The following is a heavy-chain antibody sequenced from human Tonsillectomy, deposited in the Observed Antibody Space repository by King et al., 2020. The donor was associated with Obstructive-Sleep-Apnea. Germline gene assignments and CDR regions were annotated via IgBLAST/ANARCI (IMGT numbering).Heavy chain of an antibody. CDR2: ISPSGSII. D-gene: IGHD6-19*01. CDR3: VRETQWYFDY. V-gene: IGHV3-11*01. CDR1: GFTFSDSY. Sequence: VQLVESGGGLVKPGGSLRLSCAASGFTFSDSYMSWIRQAPGKGLEWVSYISPSGSIIYYADSLKGRFTNSRDNAKNSLSLQMNSLRAEETALYYCVRETQWYFDYWGQGTLVTVSS. J-gene: IGHJ4*02.